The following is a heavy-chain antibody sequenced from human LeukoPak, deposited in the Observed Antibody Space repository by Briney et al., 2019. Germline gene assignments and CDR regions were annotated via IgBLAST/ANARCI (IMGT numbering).Heavy chain of an antibody. Sequence: ASVKVSCKASGGTFSSYAISWVRQAPGQGLEWMGGIIPIFGTANYAQKFQGRVTITTDESTSTAYMELSSLRSEDTAVYYCARGIVVVVAATREFWFDPWGQGTLVTVSS. CDR1: GGTFSSYA. CDR3: ARGIVVVVAATREFWFDP. D-gene: IGHD2-15*01. J-gene: IGHJ5*02. CDR2: IIPIFGTA. V-gene: IGHV1-69*05.